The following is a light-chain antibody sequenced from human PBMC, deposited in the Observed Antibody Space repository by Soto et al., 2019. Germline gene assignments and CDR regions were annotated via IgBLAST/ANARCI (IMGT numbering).Light chain of an antibody. CDR1: QSVSSN. Sequence: DIVMTQSPATLSVSPVERSTLSCRASQSVSSNLAWYQQKPGQAPRLLIYGASTRATGIPARFSGSGSGTEFTLTIRSLQSEDFAVYYCQQYNNWPPINCGQGTRRAIK. CDR3: QQYNNWPPIN. V-gene: IGKV3-15*01. CDR2: GAS. J-gene: IGKJ5*01.